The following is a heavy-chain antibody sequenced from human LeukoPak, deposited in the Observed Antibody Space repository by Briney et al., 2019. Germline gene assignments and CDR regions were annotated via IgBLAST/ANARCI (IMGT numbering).Heavy chain of an antibody. D-gene: IGHD2-15*01. CDR1: GFTVSSNY. J-gene: IGHJ4*02. CDR3: AKTLGYCSGGSCYSGVIDY. V-gene: IGHV3-53*01. Sequence: GGSLRLSCAASGFTVSSNYMSWVRQAPGKGLEWVSVIYSGGSTYYADSVKGRFTISRDNSKNTLYLQMNSLRAEDTAVYYCAKTLGYCSGGSCYSGVIDYWGQGTLVTVSS. CDR2: IYSGGST.